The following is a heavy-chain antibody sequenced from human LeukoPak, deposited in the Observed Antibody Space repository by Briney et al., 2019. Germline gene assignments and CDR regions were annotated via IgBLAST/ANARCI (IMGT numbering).Heavy chain of an antibody. J-gene: IGHJ4*02. CDR2: INPNSGGT. CDR1: GYTFTSYY. V-gene: IGHV1-2*02. CDR3: ARLITFGGVIVTYVAFDY. Sequence: GASVKVSCKASGYTFTSYYMHWMRQAPGQGLEWMGWINPNSGGTNYAQKFQGRVTMTRDTSISTAYMELSRLRSDDTAVYYCARLITFGGVIVTYVAFDYWGQGTLVTVSS. D-gene: IGHD3-16*02.